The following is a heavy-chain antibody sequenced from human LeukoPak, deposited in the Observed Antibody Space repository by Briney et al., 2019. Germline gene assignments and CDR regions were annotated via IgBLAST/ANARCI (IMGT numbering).Heavy chain of an antibody. J-gene: IGHJ6*03. CDR3: ARSSTRGFGELSSYYYYYYYMDV. CDR1: GYTFTSYD. Sequence: ASVKASCKASGYTFTSYDINWLRQAPGQGLEWMGWINPNSGGTNYAQKFQGRVTMTRDTSISTAYMELSRLRSDDTAVYYCARSSTRGFGELSSYYYYYYYMDVWGKGTTVTISS. D-gene: IGHD3-10*01. CDR2: INPNSGGT. V-gene: IGHV1-2*02.